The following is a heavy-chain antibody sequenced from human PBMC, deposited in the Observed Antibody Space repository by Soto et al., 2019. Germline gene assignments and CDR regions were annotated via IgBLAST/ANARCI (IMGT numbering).Heavy chain of an antibody. CDR2: ISSSSSYT. J-gene: IGHJ6*02. D-gene: IGHD1-1*01. CDR1: GFTFSDYY. V-gene: IGHV3-11*06. CDR3: ARDCPYNSSLYGCDYAMDV. Sequence: QVQLVESGGGSVKPGGSLRLSCAASGFTFSDYYMSWIRQAPGKGLEWVSYISSSSSYTNYADSVKGRFTISRDNAKNSLYLQMNSLRAEDTAVYYCARDCPYNSSLYGCDYAMDVWGQGTTVTVSS.